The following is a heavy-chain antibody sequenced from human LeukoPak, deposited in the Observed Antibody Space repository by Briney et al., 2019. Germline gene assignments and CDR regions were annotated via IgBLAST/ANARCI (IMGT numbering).Heavy chain of an antibody. V-gene: IGHV3-23*01. Sequence: GGSLRLSCAVSGFPLSSYAMSWVRQAPGKGLEWVSATSSSDAGTYYADSVRGRFTISRDNSKNTLYLQMNSLRAEDAAVYYCAKGATLGLRGVYFDYWGQGTLVTVSS. J-gene: IGHJ4*02. CDR1: GFPLSSYA. CDR2: TSSSDAGT. CDR3: AKGATLGLRGVYFDY. D-gene: IGHD5/OR15-5a*01.